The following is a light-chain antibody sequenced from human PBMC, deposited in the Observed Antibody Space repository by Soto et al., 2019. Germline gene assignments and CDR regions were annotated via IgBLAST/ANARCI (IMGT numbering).Light chain of an antibody. CDR2: ATS. Sequence: MQMTQSPSSVSASVGDRVTITCRASQGISGWLAWYQQKPGKAPKLLIYATSTLQSGVPPRFSGSASGTDFTLTISSLQPEDFGTYYCLQSNNFPPLTFGGGTKVEIK. V-gene: IGKV1-12*01. J-gene: IGKJ4*01. CDR1: QGISGW. CDR3: LQSNNFPPLT.